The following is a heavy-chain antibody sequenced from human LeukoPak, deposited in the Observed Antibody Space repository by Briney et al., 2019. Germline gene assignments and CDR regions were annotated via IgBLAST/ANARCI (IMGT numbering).Heavy chain of an antibody. J-gene: IGHJ6*02. CDR1: GGTFSSYA. Sequence: ASVKVSCKASGGTFSSYAISWVRQAPGQGLEWMGGIIPIFGTANYAQKFQGRVTITADESTSTAYMELSSLRFEDTAVYYCARDRDYGRTPSGVWGQGTTVTVSS. CDR2: IIPIFGTA. D-gene: IGHD4-17*01. CDR3: ARDRDYGRTPSGV. V-gene: IGHV1-69*13.